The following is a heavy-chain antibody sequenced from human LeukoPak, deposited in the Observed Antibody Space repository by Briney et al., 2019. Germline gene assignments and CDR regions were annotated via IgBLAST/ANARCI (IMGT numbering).Heavy chain of an antibody. CDR1: AGTFSNYT. CDR3: ARAYYYDSSGYRAEYFHY. CDR2: IIPILGIV. D-gene: IGHD3-22*01. V-gene: IGHV1-69*02. J-gene: IGHJ1*01. Sequence: PEASVKVSCKASAGTFSNYTINWVRQPPGQGLEWMGRIIPILGIVNYAQKFQDRVTITADKSTSTAYMELSSLRSEDTAVYYCARAYYYDSSGYRAEYFHYWGQGTLVTVS.